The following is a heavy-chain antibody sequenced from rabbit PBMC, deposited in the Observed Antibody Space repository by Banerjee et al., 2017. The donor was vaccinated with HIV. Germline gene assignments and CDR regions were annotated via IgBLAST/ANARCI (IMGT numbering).Heavy chain of an antibody. V-gene: IGHV1S45*01. Sequence: QEQLEESGGDLVKPEGSLTLTCTASGFSFRSTYWICWVRQAPGKGPEWIAYIYTGSGSTYYASWAKGRFTISKTSSTTVTLQMTSLTAADTATYFCAINYAADTACDLWGPGTLVTVS. CDR1: GFSFRSTYW. CDR2: IYTGSGST. D-gene: IGHD4-2*01. J-gene: IGHJ4*01. CDR3: AINYAADTACDL.